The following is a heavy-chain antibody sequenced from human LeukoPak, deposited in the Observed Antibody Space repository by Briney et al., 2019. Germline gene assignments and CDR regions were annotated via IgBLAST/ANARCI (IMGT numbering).Heavy chain of an antibody. J-gene: IGHJ4*02. CDR3: TRDPEALDY. CDR1: GFTFSSYS. Sequence: GGSLRLSCVASGFTFSSYSMNWVRQAPGKGLEWVSYIRSSSSPIYYADSVRGRLTISRDNAKNSLYLQMNSLRAEDTAVYYCTRDPEALDYWGQGTLVIVSS. V-gene: IGHV3-48*01. CDR2: IRSSSSPI.